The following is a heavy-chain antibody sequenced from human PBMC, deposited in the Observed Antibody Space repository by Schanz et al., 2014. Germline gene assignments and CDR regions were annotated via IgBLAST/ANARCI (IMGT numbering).Heavy chain of an antibody. D-gene: IGHD3-9*01. CDR1: GGTFSSST. Sequence: QVQLAQSGAEVKKPWSSVKASCKASGGTFSSSTLTWVRQAPGQGLEWMGRIIPIFDKTNYAQKFQGRVTMTADKSTSTVYMEVSGLRSEDTAVYYCARVERTRYYAIDVWGQGTTVTVSS. J-gene: IGHJ6*02. CDR3: ARVERTRYYAIDV. V-gene: IGHV1-69*08. CDR2: IIPIFDKT.